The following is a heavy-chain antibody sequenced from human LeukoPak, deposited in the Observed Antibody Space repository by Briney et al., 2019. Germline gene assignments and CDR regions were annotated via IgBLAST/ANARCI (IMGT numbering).Heavy chain of an antibody. J-gene: IGHJ6*03. V-gene: IGHV3-21*01. CDR2: ISSSSSYI. CDR1: GFTFRNYW. D-gene: IGHD2-2*01. Sequence: GGSLRLSCAASGFTFRNYWMNWVRQAPGKGLEWVSSISSSSSYIYYADSVKGRFTISRDNAKNSLYLQMNSLRAEDTAVYYCARGRCSSTSCYAPATALYYYYYMDVWGKGTTVTISS. CDR3: ARGRCSSTSCYAPATALYYYYYMDV.